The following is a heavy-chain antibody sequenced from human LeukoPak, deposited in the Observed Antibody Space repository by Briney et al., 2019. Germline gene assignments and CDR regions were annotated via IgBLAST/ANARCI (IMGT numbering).Heavy chain of an antibody. D-gene: IGHD4-23*01. CDR2: IYHSGST. V-gene: IGHV4-38-2*02. J-gene: IGHJ4*02. CDR1: GNSISSAYY. Sequence: SETLSLTCTVSGNSISSAYYWGWIRQPPGEGLEWIGSIYHSGSTYYNPSLKSRVTISVDTSKNQFSLKLSSVTAADTAVYYCARVVRWGYYFDYWGQGTLVTVSS. CDR3: ARVVRWGYYFDY.